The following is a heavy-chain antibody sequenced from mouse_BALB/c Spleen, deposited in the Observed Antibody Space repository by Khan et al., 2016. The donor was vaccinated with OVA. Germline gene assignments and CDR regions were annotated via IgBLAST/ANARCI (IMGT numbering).Heavy chain of an antibody. J-gene: IGHJ4*01. D-gene: IGHD2-13*01. Sequence: VQLQQSGPELVKPGASLKISCKASGYSFTGYTMHWVKQSHGMNLEWIGLINPYNGDTTYNQKFKGKATLTIDKSSSTAYMELLSLTSEDSAVXYCRLGDAMDYWGQGTSVTVSS. CDR3: RLGDAMDY. CDR2: INPYNGDT. V-gene: IGHV1-18*01. CDR1: GYSFTGYT.